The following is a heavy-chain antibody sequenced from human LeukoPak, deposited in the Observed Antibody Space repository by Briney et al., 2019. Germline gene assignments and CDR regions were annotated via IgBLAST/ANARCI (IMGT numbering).Heavy chain of an antibody. V-gene: IGHV1-24*01. CDR3: ATYGDYVGNLDY. D-gene: IGHD4-17*01. Sequence: ASVKVSCTVSGYTLTELSMHWVRQAPGKGLERMGGFDPEDGETIYAQKFQGRVAMTEDTSTDTAYMELSSLRSEDTAVYYCATYGDYVGNLDYWGQGTLVTVSS. J-gene: IGHJ4*02. CDR2: FDPEDGET. CDR1: GYTLTELS.